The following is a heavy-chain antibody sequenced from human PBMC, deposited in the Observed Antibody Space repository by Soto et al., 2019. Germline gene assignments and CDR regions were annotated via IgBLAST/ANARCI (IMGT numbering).Heavy chain of an antibody. Sequence: QVQLQESGPGLVKPSQTLSLTCTVSGGSISSGDYYWSWIRQPPGKGLEWIGYIYYSGSTYYKPSLKIRVTISVDTSKNQFSLKLSSVTAADTAVYYCARDYDSSGYGVSAFDIWGQGTMVTVSS. CDR2: IYYSGST. J-gene: IGHJ3*02. CDR1: GGSISSGDYY. D-gene: IGHD3-22*01. V-gene: IGHV4-30-4*01. CDR3: ARDYDSSGYGVSAFDI.